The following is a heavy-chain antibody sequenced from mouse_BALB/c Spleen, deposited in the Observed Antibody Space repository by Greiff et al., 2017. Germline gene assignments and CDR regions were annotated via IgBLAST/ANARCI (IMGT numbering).Heavy chain of an antibody. D-gene: IGHD2-3*01. Sequence: GQLKQSGPELVKPGASVKIFCQASGYSFSGYFLNWVKQSHGKSLEWIGRINPYNGDTFYNQKFKGKATLTVDKSSSTAHMELLSLTSEDSAVYYCGRVYDYGAMDYWGQGTSVTVSS. CDR2: INPYNGDT. CDR3: GRVYDYGAMDY. J-gene: IGHJ4*01. CDR1: GYSFSGYF. V-gene: IGHV1-37*01.